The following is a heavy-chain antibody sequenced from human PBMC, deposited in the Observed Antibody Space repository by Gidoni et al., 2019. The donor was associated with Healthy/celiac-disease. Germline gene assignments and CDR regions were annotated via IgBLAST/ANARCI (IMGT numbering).Heavy chain of an antibody. Sequence: QLQLQESGPGLVKPSETLSRTCTVSGGSISSSSYYWGWIRQPPGKGLEWIGSIYSSGSTYYTPSLKSRVTISVDTSKNQFSLKLSSVTAADTAVYYCARLSWNFDYWGQGTLVTVSS. V-gene: IGHV4-39*01. J-gene: IGHJ4*02. D-gene: IGHD1-1*01. CDR3: ARLSWNFDY. CDR2: IYSSGST. CDR1: GGSISSSSYY.